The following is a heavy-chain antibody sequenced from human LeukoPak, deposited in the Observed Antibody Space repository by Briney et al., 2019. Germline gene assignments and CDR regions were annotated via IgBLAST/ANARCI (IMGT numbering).Heavy chain of an antibody. D-gene: IGHD3-22*01. CDR3: ARDRISRGQIGVTNTAFDY. CDR1: GYGFLYYS. Sequence: GASVKVSCKASGYGFLYYSITWVRQAPGQGLEWMGWINVYNGNTNYAQAFQGRVTMTTDRSTNTAYMELRSLTSDDSAVYYCARDRISRGQIGVTNTAFDYWGQGTLVTVSS. CDR2: INVYNGNT. V-gene: IGHV1-18*01. J-gene: IGHJ4*02.